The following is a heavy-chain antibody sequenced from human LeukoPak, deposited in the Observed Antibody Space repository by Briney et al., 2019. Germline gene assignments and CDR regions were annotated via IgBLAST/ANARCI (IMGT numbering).Heavy chain of an antibody. J-gene: IGHJ4*02. CDR1: GYTFTSYG. D-gene: IGHD3-22*01. V-gene: IGHV1-18*01. Sequence: ASVKVSCKASGYTFTSYGISWVRQAPGQGLEWMGWISAYNGNTNYARKLQGRVTMTTDTSTSTAYMELRSLRSDDTAVYYCARDLRKNYYYDSSGYSPFDYWGQGTLVTVSS. CDR3: ARDLRKNYYYDSSGYSPFDY. CDR2: ISAYNGNT.